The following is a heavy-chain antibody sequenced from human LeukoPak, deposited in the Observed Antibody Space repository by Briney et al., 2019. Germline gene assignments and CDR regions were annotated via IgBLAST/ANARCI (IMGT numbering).Heavy chain of an antibody. CDR3: AKDEDSGGNSPFDY. V-gene: IGHV3-53*01. Sequence: GGSLRLSCAASGISVSSNYMNWVRQAPGKGLEWVSVIYSGGTTYYADSVKGRFTISRDHSENTLYLQMNSLRAEDTAVYYCAKDEDSGGNSPFDYWGQGTLVTVSS. CDR2: IYSGGTT. CDR1: GISVSSNY. D-gene: IGHD4-23*01. J-gene: IGHJ4*02.